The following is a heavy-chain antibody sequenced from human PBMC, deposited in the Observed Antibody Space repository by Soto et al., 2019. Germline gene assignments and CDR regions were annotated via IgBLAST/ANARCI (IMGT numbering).Heavy chain of an antibody. CDR3: ATSHSMVRGFGTWYHYALDV. V-gene: IGHV1-69*13. CDR1: GGTFKNYA. CDR2: IIPMFGTT. D-gene: IGHD3-10*01. Sequence: GASVKVSCKASGGTFKNYALNWVRQAPGQGLDWMGGIIPMFGTTNYAQGFQARVTITADESTSTAYMELSSLRSEDTAVYYCATSHSMVRGFGTWYHYALDVWGQGTTVTVSS. J-gene: IGHJ6*02.